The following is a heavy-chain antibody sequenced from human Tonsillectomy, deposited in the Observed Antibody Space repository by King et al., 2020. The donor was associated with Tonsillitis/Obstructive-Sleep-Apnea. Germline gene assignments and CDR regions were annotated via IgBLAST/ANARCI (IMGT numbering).Heavy chain of an antibody. V-gene: IGHV5-51*03. D-gene: IGHD5-24*01. Sequence: QLVQSGAEVKKPGESLRISCKASGYSFTSYWIAWVRQMPGKGLEWMGIIYPGDSDTRYSPSFQGQVTISADKSISTAYVQWNSLKASDTAMYYCASTGVEMATIVSGYYGMDVWGQGTTVTVSS. CDR2: IYPGDSDT. CDR3: ASTGVEMATIVSGYYGMDV. J-gene: IGHJ6*02. CDR1: GYSFTSYW.